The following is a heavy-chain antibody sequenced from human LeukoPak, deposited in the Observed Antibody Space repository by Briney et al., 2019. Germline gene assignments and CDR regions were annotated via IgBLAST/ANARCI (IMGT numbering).Heavy chain of an antibody. D-gene: IGHD3-10*01. J-gene: IGHJ3*02. V-gene: IGHV3-11*04. Sequence: KTRGSLRLSCAASGFTFSDYYMSWIRQAPGKGLQWVSYISGSGSTIYYADSVKGRFTISRDNAKNSLYLQMNSLRAEDTAVYYCARVGIRDAFDIWGQGTMVTVSS. CDR1: GFTFSDYY. CDR2: ISGSGSTI. CDR3: ARVGIRDAFDI.